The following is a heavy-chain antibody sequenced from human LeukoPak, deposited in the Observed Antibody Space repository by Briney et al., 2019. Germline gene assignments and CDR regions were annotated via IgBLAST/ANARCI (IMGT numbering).Heavy chain of an antibody. J-gene: IGHJ6*04. CDR2: IGTIGDT. CDR3: ARATVIGTVPVPGFLDV. V-gene: IGHV3-13*01. CDR1: GFTLSSYD. D-gene: IGHD6-19*01. Sequence: PGGSLRLSCAASGFTLSSYDMHWVRQVAGKGLEWVSSIGTIGDTFYPGSVKGRFTISRENAKNSLYLQMNSLRAGDTAVYYCARATVIGTVPVPGFLDVWGKGTTVTVSS.